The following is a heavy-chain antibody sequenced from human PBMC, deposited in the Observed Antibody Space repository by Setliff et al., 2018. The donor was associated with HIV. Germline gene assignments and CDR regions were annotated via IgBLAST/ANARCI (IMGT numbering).Heavy chain of an antibody. Sequence: GASVKVSCKASGYTFTTYDINWVRQATGQGLEWMGWISAYNGNKNYAQKIQDRLTMTTDTSTSTAYMELRSLRSDDTAVYYCARFPNPSQIVVVMPPDYWGQGTLVTVSS. D-gene: IGHD3-22*01. CDR1: GYTFTTYD. V-gene: IGHV1-18*01. CDR2: ISAYNGNK. CDR3: ARFPNPSQIVVVMPPDY. J-gene: IGHJ4*02.